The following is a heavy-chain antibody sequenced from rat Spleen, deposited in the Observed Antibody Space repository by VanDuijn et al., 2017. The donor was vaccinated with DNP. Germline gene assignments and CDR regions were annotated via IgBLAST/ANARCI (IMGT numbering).Heavy chain of an antibody. V-gene: IGHV2-30*01. J-gene: IGHJ3*01. CDR2: LWVGGST. Sequence: QVQLKESGPGLVQPSQTLSLTCTVPEFSVTSYHVQLFRQPTGKRLAWMGVLWVGGSTEDNPALNSRLSISRDTSESQVFLQMNSLQTDDTATYYCARDLLRWRRGFAYWGQGTLVTVSS. CDR1: EFSVTSYH. D-gene: IGHD1-11*01. CDR3: ARDLLRWRRGFAY.